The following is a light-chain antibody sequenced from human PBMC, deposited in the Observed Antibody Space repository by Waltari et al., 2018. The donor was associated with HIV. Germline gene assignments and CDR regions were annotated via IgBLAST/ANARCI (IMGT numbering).Light chain of an antibody. CDR3: ASHAGSKDV. CDR1: SSDVGAYNY. J-gene: IGLJ2*01. Sequence: QSALTQPPSASGSPGQSVTISCTGTSSDVGAYNYVSWFQQHPGKAPNLMIYDVTKRPSGGPARFSGSKPGNTASLTVSGLQAEDEADYYCASHAGSKDVFGGGTRRTVL. CDR2: DVT. V-gene: IGLV2-8*01.